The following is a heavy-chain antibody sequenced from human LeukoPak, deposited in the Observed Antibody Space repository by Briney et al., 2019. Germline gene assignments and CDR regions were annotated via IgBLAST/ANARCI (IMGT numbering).Heavy chain of an antibody. Sequence: RTSETLSLTCTVSGGSISNYYWSWIRQPPGKGLEWIGYIYYSGSTNYNPSLKSRVTISVDTSKNQFSLKLSSVTAADTAVYYCARANSSGWSYHYYGMDVWGQGTTVTVSS. CDR3: ARANSSGWSYHYYGMDV. CDR2: IYYSGST. CDR1: GGSISNYY. V-gene: IGHV4-59*01. J-gene: IGHJ6*02. D-gene: IGHD6-19*01.